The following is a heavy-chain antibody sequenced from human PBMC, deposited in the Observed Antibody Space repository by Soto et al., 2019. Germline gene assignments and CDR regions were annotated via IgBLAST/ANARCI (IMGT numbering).Heavy chain of an antibody. CDR1: GFTFSTYD. J-gene: IGHJ4*02. CDR3: AKRAYCSSTSCYHSFDY. Sequence: EVQLLESGGGLVQPGGSLRLSCAASGFTFSTYDMSWVCQAPGKGLEWVSVISGSGGSTYYADSVKGQFTISRDNSKNTVYLQMNSLRAEDTAVYYCAKRAYCSSTSCYHSFDYWGQGTLVTVSS. V-gene: IGHV3-23*01. D-gene: IGHD2-2*01. CDR2: ISGSGGST.